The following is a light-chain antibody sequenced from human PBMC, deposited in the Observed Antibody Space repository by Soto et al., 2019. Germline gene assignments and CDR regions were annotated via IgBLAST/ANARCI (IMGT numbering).Light chain of an antibody. CDR2: DAS. CDR3: QQFNNWPRT. J-gene: IGKJ1*01. Sequence: EIAMTQSPATLSVSPFERATLSFRASQSVSSKLAWYQQKPGQAPRLLIYDASTRATGIPARFSGSGSGTEFTLTISSLQSEDFAVYYCQQFNNWPRTFGQGTKVDIK. CDR1: QSVSSK. V-gene: IGKV3-15*01.